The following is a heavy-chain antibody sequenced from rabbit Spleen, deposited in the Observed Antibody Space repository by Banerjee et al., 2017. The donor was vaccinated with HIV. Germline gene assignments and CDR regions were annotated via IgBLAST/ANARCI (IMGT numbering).Heavy chain of an antibody. J-gene: IGHJ6*01. D-gene: IGHD8-1*01. V-gene: IGHV1S45*01. CDR1: GLDLSARYW. Sequence: QEQLEESGGDLVKPGASLTLTCKASGLDLSARYWICWVRQAPGKGLEWIACIDIGSSGFTYFASWAKGRFTISKTSSTTVTLQMTSLTAADTATYFCARDSGSSFSSYGMDLWGPGTLVTVS. CDR2: IDIGSSGFT. CDR3: ARDSGSSFSSYGMDL.